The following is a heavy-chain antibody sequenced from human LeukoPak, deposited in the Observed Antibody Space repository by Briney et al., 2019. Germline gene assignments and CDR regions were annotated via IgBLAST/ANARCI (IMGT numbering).Heavy chain of an antibody. Sequence: PGGSLRLSCAASGFTFSIYVMTWVRQAPGKGLEWVSAIYGSGETTYYADSVKGRFTVSRDNSKNTLYLQMNGLRVEDTAVYYCVKADLNADIILNSWGQGTLVTVSS. CDR3: VKADLNADIILNS. CDR2: IYGSGETT. CDR1: GFTFSIYV. J-gene: IGHJ4*02. V-gene: IGHV3-23*01. D-gene: IGHD4-23*01.